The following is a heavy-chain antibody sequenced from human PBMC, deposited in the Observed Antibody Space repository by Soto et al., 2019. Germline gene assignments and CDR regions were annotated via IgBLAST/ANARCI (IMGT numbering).Heavy chain of an antibody. CDR3: ARDQLEGNWFDP. CDR1: GGSISSGGYY. Sequence: SETLSLTCTVSGGSISSGGYYWSWILQHPGKGLEWIGYIYHSGTTYYNPSLKSRVTISVDKSKNQFSLKLSSVTAADTAVYYCARDQLEGNWFDPWGQGTLVTVSS. V-gene: IGHV4-31*03. J-gene: IGHJ5*02. CDR2: IYHSGTT. D-gene: IGHD1-1*01.